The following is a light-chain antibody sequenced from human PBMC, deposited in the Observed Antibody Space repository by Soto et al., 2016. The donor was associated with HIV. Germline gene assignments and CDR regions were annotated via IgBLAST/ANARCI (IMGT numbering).Light chain of an antibody. V-gene: IGKV2-28*01. Sequence: DIVVTQSPLSLPVTPGEPASISCRSSQSLLHSNGYNYLDWYLQKPGQSPQLLIYLGSYRASGVPDRFSGSGSGTDFTLKISRVEAEDVGVYYCMQSLQTSFTFGQGTKLDIK. CDR1: QSLLHSNGYNY. J-gene: IGKJ2*01. CDR2: LGS. CDR3: MQSLQTSFT.